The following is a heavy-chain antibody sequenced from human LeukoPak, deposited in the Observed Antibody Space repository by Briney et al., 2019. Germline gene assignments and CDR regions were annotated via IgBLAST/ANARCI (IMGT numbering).Heavy chain of an antibody. CDR1: GGSISTSSYC. CDR2: ISYSGTT. V-gene: IGHV4-39*01. Sequence: SETLSLTCTVSGGSISTSSYCWGWIRQPPGKGLEWIGSISYSGTTYYNPSLKSRVTISVDTSNNQFSLRLASVTAADTAVYFCARHPSSAWHADYWGHGTLVTVSS. CDR3: ARHPSSAWHADY. J-gene: IGHJ4*01. D-gene: IGHD6-25*01.